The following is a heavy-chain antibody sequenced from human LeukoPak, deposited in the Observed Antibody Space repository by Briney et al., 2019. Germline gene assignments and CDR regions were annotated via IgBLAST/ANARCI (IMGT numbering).Heavy chain of an antibody. J-gene: IGHJ1*01. CDR1: GGSISSYY. Sequence: SETLSLTCTVSGGSISSYYWSWIRQPPGKGLEWIGYIYYSGSTNYNPSLKSRVTISVDTSKNQFSLKLSSVTAADTAVYYCAGGDYGDYGFQHWGQGTLVTVSS. V-gene: IGHV4-59*01. CDR2: IYYSGST. D-gene: IGHD4-17*01. CDR3: AGGDYGDYGFQH.